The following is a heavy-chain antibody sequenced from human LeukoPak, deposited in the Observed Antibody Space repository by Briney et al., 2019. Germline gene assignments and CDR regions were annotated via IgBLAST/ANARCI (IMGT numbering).Heavy chain of an antibody. CDR3: ARVSRGYDYNYYYGMGV. Sequence: GRSLRLSWAASGFTCSSYAMHWVRQAPGKGLEWVAVISYDGSNKYYADSVKGRFTISRDNSKNTLYLQMNSLRAEDTAVYYCARVSRGYDYNYYYGMGVWGKGTTVTVSS. CDR2: ISYDGSNK. D-gene: IGHD5-12*01. CDR1: GFTCSSYA. J-gene: IGHJ6*04. V-gene: IGHV3-30*04.